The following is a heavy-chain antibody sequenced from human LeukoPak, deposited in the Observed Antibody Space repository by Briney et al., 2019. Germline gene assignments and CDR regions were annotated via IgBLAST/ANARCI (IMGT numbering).Heavy chain of an antibody. Sequence: SETLSLTCTVTGGSISSYYWSWIRQPPGKGLEWIGYIYYSGSTNYNPSLKSRVTISVDTSKNQFSLKLSSVTAADTAVYYCARDEYSSGQWDWGQGTLVTVSS. V-gene: IGHV4-59*01. CDR2: IYYSGST. CDR1: GGSISSYY. CDR3: ARDEYSSGQWD. J-gene: IGHJ4*02. D-gene: IGHD6-19*01.